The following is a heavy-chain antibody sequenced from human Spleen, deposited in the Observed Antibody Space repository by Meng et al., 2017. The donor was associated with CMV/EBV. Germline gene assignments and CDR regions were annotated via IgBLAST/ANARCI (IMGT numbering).Heavy chain of an antibody. J-gene: IGHJ4*02. CDR3: ARVIYGSGSEYYFDY. Sequence: ASVKVSCKASGYTFTGYYMHWVRQAPGQGLEWMGWINSNSGGTKYAQKFQGRVTMTRDTSISTAYMELSRLRSDDTAVYYCARVIYGSGSEYYFDYWGQGTLVTV. D-gene: IGHD3-10*01. CDR2: INSNSGGT. V-gene: IGHV1-2*02. CDR1: GYTFTGYY.